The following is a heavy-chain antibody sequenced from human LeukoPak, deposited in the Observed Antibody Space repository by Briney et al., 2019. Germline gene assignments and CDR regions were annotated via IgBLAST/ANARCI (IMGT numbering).Heavy chain of an antibody. V-gene: IGHV3-21*01. Sequence: SVKGRFTISRDNAKNSLYLEMNSLRAEDTAVYYCARLTRFHYYYMDVWGKGTTVTVSS. CDR3: ARLTRFHYYYMDV. D-gene: IGHD4-17*01. J-gene: IGHJ6*03.